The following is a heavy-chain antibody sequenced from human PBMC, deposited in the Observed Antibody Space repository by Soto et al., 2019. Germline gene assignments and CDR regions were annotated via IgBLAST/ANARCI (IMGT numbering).Heavy chain of an antibody. CDR2: IYYSGST. J-gene: IGHJ4*02. CDR3: ASGFVEMAYFDY. D-gene: IGHD3-10*01. CDR1: GGSISSGDYY. V-gene: IGHV4-30-4*01. Sequence: QVQLQESGPGLVKPSQTLSLTCTVSGGSISSGDYYWSWIRQPPGKGLEWIGYIYYSGSTYYNPSLKSRVTRSVDTSKNPFSLTLISVTAADTAVYDCASGFVEMAYFDYWGQGTLVTVSS.